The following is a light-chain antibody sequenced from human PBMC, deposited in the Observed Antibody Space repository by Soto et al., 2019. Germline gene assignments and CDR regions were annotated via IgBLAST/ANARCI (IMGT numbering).Light chain of an antibody. V-gene: IGKV3D-20*02. CDR1: QIVSASH. CDR2: GAS. Sequence: IVWTQSPGTLSLSPGGRATLSCRSSQIVSASHLAWYQQKPGQAPRLLIYGASNRATGIPDRFSGSGSGTDFTLTISSLEPEDIAVYYCQQRSNWRVTFGGGTKVDIK. J-gene: IGKJ4*01. CDR3: QQRSNWRVT.